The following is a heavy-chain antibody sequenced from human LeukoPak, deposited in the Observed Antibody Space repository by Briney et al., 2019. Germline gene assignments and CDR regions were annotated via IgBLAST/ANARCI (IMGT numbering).Heavy chain of an antibody. J-gene: IGHJ4*02. D-gene: IGHD2-2*01. CDR2: INHSGST. Sequence: SETLSLTCAVYGGSFSGYYWSWIRRPPGKGLEWIGEINHSGSTNYNPSLKSRVTISVDTSKNQFSLKLSSVTAADTAVYYCARMRVPAAKGPFDYWGQGTLVTVSS. CDR1: GGSFSGYY. V-gene: IGHV4-34*01. CDR3: ARMRVPAAKGPFDY.